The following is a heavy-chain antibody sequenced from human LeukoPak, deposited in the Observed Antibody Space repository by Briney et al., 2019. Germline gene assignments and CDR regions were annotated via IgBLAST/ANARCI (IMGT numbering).Heavy chain of an antibody. CDR3: ARGRGGHYDY. J-gene: IGHJ4*02. Sequence: GRSLRLSCTASGFTFSTYAMHWVRLAPGKGLEYVSAISSDGGKTYYADSVKDRFTISRDNSKNTLYLQMGSLRAEDMAVYYCARGRGGHYDYWGQGSLVTVSS. D-gene: IGHD1-26*01. V-gene: IGHV3-64*02. CDR1: GFTFSTYA. CDR2: ISSDGGKT.